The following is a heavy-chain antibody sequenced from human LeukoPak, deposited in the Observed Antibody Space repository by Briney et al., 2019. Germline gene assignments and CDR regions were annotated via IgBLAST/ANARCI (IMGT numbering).Heavy chain of an antibody. V-gene: IGHV3-48*03. Sequence: VGSLSLSCAASGFTFSSFEMDCVRAAPGEGLGWVSYISSSGSTLNYAGSVKGRFTITRENAKNSLYLQMNSLRAEDTAVYYCAREHDYGYLYFYNWGQGTLVTVTS. D-gene: IGHD4-17*01. CDR3: AREHDYGYLYFYN. CDR2: ISSSGSTL. CDR1: GFTFSSFE. J-gene: IGHJ4*02.